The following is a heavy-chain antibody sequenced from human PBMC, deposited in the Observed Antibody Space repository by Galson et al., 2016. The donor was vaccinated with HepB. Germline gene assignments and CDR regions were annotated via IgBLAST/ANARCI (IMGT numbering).Heavy chain of an antibody. V-gene: IGHV4-34*01. J-gene: IGHJ4*02. Sequence: SETLSLTCAVYGGSFNSYYWNWIRQPPGKGLEWIGEISHTGSTNYNPSLKRRVPISIDTSKYQFSLKLNSVTAADAAVYYCARSHLGFSLRSPFKRPRIDFWGQGTLVTVSS. CDR3: ARSHLGFSLRSPFKRPRIDF. CDR1: GGSFNSYY. CDR2: ISHTGST. D-gene: IGHD3-16*01.